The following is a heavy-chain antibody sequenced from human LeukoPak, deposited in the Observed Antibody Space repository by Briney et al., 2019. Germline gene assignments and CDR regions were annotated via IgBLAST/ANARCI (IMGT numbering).Heavy chain of an antibody. V-gene: IGHV4-39*01. J-gene: IGHJ1*01. CDR2: IYYSGRT. D-gene: IGHD3-22*01. Sequence: SETLSLTCSVSGDSVSRSDSYWDWIRQPPGKRLEWIGTIYYSGRTYYSPSLKSRVTMSVDPSNDQFSLNLRSVTAADTALYYCARRRYYDGSGYLEWGQGTLLSVSS. CDR1: GDSVSRSDSY. CDR3: ARRRYYDGSGYLE.